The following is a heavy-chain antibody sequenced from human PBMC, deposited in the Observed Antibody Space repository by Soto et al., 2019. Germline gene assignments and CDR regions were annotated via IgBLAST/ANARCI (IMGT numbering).Heavy chain of an antibody. D-gene: IGHD3-9*01. Sequence: PSETLSLTCAVYGGSFSGYYWSWIRQPPGKGLEWIGEINHSGSTNSNPSLKSRVTISVDTSKNQFSLKLSSVTAADTAVYYCARGRQYYDILTGDNSYYGMDVWGQGTTVTVSS. CDR2: INHSGST. V-gene: IGHV4-34*01. CDR1: GGSFSGYY. J-gene: IGHJ6*02. CDR3: ARGRQYYDILTGDNSYYGMDV.